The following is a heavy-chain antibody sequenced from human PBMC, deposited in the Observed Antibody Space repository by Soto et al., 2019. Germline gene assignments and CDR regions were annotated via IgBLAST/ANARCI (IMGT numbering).Heavy chain of an antibody. V-gene: IGHV4-59*12. CDR2: IYYSGST. J-gene: IGHJ3*02. CDR1: GGSISRYY. D-gene: IGHD3-22*01. CDR3: ARESLGYDSSGYYFPDAFDI. Sequence: TSETLSLTCTVSGGSISRYYWNWIRQPPGKGLEWIGYIYYSGSTNYNPSLKSRVTISVDTSKNQFSLKLSSVTAADTAVYYCARESLGYDSSGYYFPDAFDIWGQGTMVTVSS.